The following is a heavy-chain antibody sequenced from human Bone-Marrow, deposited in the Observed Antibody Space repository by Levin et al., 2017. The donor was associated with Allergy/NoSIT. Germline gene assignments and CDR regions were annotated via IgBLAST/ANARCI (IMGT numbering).Heavy chain of an antibody. Sequence: GGSLRLSCAASGFIFSGYTMSWVRQAPGKGLEWVSAVSGSGDTSFYADSVKGRFTISRDNSKNTLYMQMNSLRAEDTAVYYCARDQKDSSGYYWDYWGQGTLVSVSS. CDR3: ARDQKDSSGYYWDY. J-gene: IGHJ4*02. D-gene: IGHD3-22*01. CDR1: GFIFSGYT. V-gene: IGHV3-23*01. CDR2: VSGSGDTS.